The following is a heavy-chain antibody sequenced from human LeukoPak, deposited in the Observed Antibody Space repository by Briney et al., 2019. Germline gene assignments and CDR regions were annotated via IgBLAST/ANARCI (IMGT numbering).Heavy chain of an antibody. J-gene: IGHJ4*02. Sequence: PGGSLRLSCAASGFTFSSYWMSWVRQAPGKRPQWVANIKQDGSETYYVDSVKGRFTISRDNAKNSLYLQMNSLRAEDTAVYYCARDLYCSGGSCYVGFDYWGQGTLVTVSS. CDR2: IKQDGSET. D-gene: IGHD2-15*01. CDR3: ARDLYCSGGSCYVGFDY. V-gene: IGHV3-7*01. CDR1: GFTFSSYW.